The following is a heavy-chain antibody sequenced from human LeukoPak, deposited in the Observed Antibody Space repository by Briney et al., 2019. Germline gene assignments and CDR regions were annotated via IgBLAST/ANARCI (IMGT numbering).Heavy chain of an antibody. J-gene: IGHJ6*02. CDR1: GGTFSSYA. V-gene: IGHV1-69*04. D-gene: IGHD3-10*01. Sequence: ASVKVSCKASGGTFSSYAIGWVRQAPGQGLEWMGRIIPILGIANYAQKFQGRVTITADKSTSTAYMELSSLRSEDTAVYYCARDRLVRGVPTYGMDVWGQGTTVTVSS. CDR2: IIPILGIA. CDR3: ARDRLVRGVPTYGMDV.